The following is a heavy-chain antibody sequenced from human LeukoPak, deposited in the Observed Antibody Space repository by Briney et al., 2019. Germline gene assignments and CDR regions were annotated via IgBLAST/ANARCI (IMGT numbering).Heavy chain of an antibody. V-gene: IGHV4-61*02. CDR2: IYTSGST. Sequence: SETLSLTCTVSGGSISSGSYYWSWIRQPAGKGLEWIGRIYTSGSTNYNLSLKSRVTISVDTSKNQFSLKLNSVTAADTAVYYCARSSGWHLLLLDYWGQGTLVTVSS. J-gene: IGHJ4*02. D-gene: IGHD6-25*01. CDR3: ARSSGWHLLLLDY. CDR1: GGSISSGSYY.